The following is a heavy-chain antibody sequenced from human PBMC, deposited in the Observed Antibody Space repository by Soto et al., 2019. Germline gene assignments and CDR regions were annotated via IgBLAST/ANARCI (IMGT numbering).Heavy chain of an antibody. CDR2: IIPIFGTA. J-gene: IGHJ4*02. CDR1: GGTFSSYA. CDR3: AGDDLGYCRGGSSYSPEG. V-gene: IGHV1-69*01. Sequence: QVQLVQSGAEVKKPGSSVKVSCKASGGTFSSYAISWVRQAPGQGLEWMGGIIPIFGTANYAQKFQGRVTITADESTRTASMDLSRPRSEDTALYYRAGDDLGYCRGGSSYSPEGWGQGTLCTVSS. D-gene: IGHD2-15*01.